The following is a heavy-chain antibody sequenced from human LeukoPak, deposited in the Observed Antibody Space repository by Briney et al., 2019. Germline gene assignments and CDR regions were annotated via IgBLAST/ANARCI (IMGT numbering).Heavy chain of an antibody. CDR2: TYYRSKWYD. V-gene: IGHV6-1*01. J-gene: IGHJ5*02. D-gene: IGHD6-13*01. CDR3: ARASAGTWWFDP. CDR1: GDSVSSNSAA. Sequence: SQTLSLTCAISGDSVSSNSAAWDWIRQSPSRGLEWLGRTYYRSKWYDDYAVSVKSRITINPDTAKNQFSLQLNSVTPEDTGVYYCARASAGTWWFDPWGQGTLVTVSS.